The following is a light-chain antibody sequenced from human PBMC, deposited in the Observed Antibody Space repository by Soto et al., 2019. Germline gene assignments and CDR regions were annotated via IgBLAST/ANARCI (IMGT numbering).Light chain of an antibody. V-gene: IGKV3-20*01. CDR3: QQYGSSPLT. J-gene: IGKJ4*01. CDR1: QSVSNDF. Sequence: EIVLTQSPCILSLSPGERATLSCRASQSVSNDFLAWYQQKPGQAPRLLIYGASTRATDVPDRFSGSGSGTDFTLTISRLEPEDFAVYYCQQYGSSPLTFGGGTKVDIK. CDR2: GAS.